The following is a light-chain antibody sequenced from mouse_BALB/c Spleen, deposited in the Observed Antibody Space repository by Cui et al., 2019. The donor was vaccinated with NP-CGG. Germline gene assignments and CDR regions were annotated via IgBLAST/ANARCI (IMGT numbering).Light chain of an antibody. CDR1: IGAVTTSNY. V-gene: IGLV1*01. CDR3: ALWYSNHWV. CDR2: GTN. J-gene: IGLJ1*01. Sequence: QSVLTHDSALITSPGETVTLTCRSSIGAVTTSNYANWVQEKPDHLFTGLIGGTNNRAPGVPARFSGSLIGDKAALTITGAQTEDEAIYFCALWYSNHWVFGGGTKLTVL.